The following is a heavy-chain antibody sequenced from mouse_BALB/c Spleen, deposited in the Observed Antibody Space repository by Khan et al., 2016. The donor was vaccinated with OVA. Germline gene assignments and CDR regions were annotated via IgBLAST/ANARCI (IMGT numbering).Heavy chain of an antibody. CDR1: GFTFSSYG. CDR2: INTNGGST. D-gene: IGHD1-2*01. CDR3: SRDHSLYYAMDY. Sequence: EVKLVESGGGLVQPGGSLKLSCTASGFTFSSYGMSWVRQTPDKRLELVATINTNGGSTYYPDSVKGRFTISRDNAKNTLYLQMSSLKSEDTAMYYCSRDHSLYYAMDYWSQGTSVTVSS. V-gene: IGHV5-6-3*01. J-gene: IGHJ4*01.